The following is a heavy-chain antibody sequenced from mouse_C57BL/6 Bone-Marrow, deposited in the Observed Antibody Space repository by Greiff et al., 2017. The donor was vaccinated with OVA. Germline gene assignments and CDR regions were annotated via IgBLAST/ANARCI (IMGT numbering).Heavy chain of an antibody. CDR2: IYPGSGNT. D-gene: IGHD1-1*01. CDR1: GHTFTDYY. CDR3: ASGGIIFTTVVADD. J-gene: IGHJ2*01. V-gene: IGHV1-76*01. Sequence: VQLQQSGAELVRPGASVKLSCKASGHTFTDYYINWVKQRPGQGLEWIARIYPGSGNTYYNEKFKGKATLTAEKSSSTAYMQLSSLTSEDSAVYFCASGGIIFTTVVADDWGQGTTLTVSS.